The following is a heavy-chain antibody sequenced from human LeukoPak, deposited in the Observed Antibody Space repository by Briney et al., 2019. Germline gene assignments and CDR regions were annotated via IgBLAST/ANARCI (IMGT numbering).Heavy chain of an antibody. D-gene: IGHD6-6*01. V-gene: IGHV1-18*01. Sequence: ASVKVSCKTSGYSFILYGISWVRQAPGQGPEWMGWISTSTGDTKYTQKFQGRVTLTTDTSTSTAYMELSRLRSDDTAVYYCARNAYHSSSSNWFDPWGQGTLVTVSS. J-gene: IGHJ5*02. CDR1: GYSFILYG. CDR2: ISTSTGDT. CDR3: ARNAYHSSSSNWFDP.